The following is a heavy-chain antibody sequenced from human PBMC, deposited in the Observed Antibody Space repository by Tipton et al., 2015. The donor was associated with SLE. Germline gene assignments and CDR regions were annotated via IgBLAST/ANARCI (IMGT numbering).Heavy chain of an antibody. CDR3: ARESVESDGYAGAYYYHYGLDV. V-gene: IGHV4-59*01. Sequence: TLSLTCTVPGGSISNYFWTWIRQSPGKGLEWIGYISYSGSANYSPALKSRVTMSVDTSKNQFSLKLSSVTAADTAVYYCARESVESDGYAGAYYYHYGLDVWGQGTTVTVSS. CDR1: GGSISNYF. CDR2: ISYSGSA. D-gene: IGHD5-18*01. J-gene: IGHJ6*02.